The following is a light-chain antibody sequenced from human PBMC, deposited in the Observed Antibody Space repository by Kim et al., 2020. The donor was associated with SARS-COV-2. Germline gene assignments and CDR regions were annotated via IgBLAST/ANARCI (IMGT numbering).Light chain of an antibody. V-gene: IGLV3-21*04. CDR2: YDS. Sequence: SYELTQPPSVSVAPGKTARITCGGNNIGSKSVHWYQQKPGQAPVLVIYYDSDRPSGIPERFSGSNSGNTATLTISRVEAGDEADYYCQVWDSNSDHNWVFGGGTQLTVL. CDR1: NIGSKS. J-gene: IGLJ3*02. CDR3: QVWDSNSDHNWV.